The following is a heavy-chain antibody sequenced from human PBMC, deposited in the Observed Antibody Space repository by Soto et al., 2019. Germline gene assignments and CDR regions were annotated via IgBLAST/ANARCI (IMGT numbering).Heavy chain of an antibody. CDR3: TTDSSSRAYYYYYGMDV. J-gene: IGHJ6*02. V-gene: IGHV3-15*01. Sequence: GGSLRLSCTVSGFTFSNAWMTWVRQAPGKGLEWVGRIKSKTEDGTTDYAAPVKGRFTISRDDSRNTLYLQMNSLKTEDTAVYYCTTDSSSRAYYYYYGMDVWGQATTVTAP. CDR2: IKSKTEDGTT. D-gene: IGHD2-2*01. CDR1: GFTFSNAW.